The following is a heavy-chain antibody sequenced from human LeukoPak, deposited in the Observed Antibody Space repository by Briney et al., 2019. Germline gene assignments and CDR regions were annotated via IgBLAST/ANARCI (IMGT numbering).Heavy chain of an antibody. Sequence: SGGSLRLSCAASGFTFSSYNMNWVRQAPGKGLEWVSSISSSSNYIYYADSVKGRFTISRDNAKNSLYLQMNSLRAEDTAVYYCARDGDIAAAVPPNDAFDIWGQGTMVTVSS. CDR3: ARDGDIAAAVPPNDAFDI. CDR2: ISSSSNYI. CDR1: GFTFSSYN. J-gene: IGHJ3*02. V-gene: IGHV3-21*01. D-gene: IGHD6-13*01.